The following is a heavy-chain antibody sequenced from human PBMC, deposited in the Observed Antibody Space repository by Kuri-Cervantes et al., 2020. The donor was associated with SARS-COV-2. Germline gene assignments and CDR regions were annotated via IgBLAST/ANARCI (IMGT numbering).Heavy chain of an antibody. CDR1: GFTFDDYA. CDR2: ISYDGSNK. Sequence: GGSLRLSCAASGFTFDDYAMHWVRQAPGKGLEWVAVISYDGSNKYYADSVKGRFTISRDNSKNTLYLQMNSLRAEDTAVYYCASSLVGATFDYWGQGTLVTVSS. CDR3: ASSLVGATFDY. D-gene: IGHD1-26*01. J-gene: IGHJ4*02. V-gene: IGHV3-30*03.